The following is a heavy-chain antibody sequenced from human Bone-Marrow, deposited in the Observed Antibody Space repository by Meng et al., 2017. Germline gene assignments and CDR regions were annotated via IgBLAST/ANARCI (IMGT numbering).Heavy chain of an antibody. CDR3: ARDEDISAAGKLFGDY. J-gene: IGHJ4*02. CDR2: INPKSGDT. V-gene: IGHV1-2*06. D-gene: IGHD6-13*01. CDR1: GYTYPDYW. Sequence: SVKVSCKASGYTYPDYWLHWVRRAPGQGLEWMGRINPKSGDTHYAQRFQGRVTMTGDTSISTAYMELSGLRSDDTAMYYCARDEDISAAGKLFGDYWGQGTLVTVSS.